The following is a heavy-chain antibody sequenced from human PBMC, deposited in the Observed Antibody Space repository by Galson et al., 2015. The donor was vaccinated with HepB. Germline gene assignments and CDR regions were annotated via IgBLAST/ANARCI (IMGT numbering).Heavy chain of an antibody. V-gene: IGHV1-3*01. J-gene: IGHJ4*02. D-gene: IGHD3-22*01. CDR1: GYTFTSYA. Sequence: SVKVSCKASGYTFTSYAMNWVRQAPGQRLEWMGWINAGNGNTKYSQKFQGRVTITRDTSASTAYMELSSLRSEDTAVYYCARGPHYYDSSGYYAFDYWGQGTLVTVSS. CDR2: INAGNGNT. CDR3: ARGPHYYDSSGYYAFDY.